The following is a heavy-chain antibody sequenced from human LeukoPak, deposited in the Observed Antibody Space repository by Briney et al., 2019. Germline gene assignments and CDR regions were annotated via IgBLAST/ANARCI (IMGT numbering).Heavy chain of an antibody. J-gene: IGHJ3*02. CDR3: ARQYDSSGYYYGVAFDI. CDR1: GGSISSYY. D-gene: IGHD3-22*01. CDR2: IYYSGST. V-gene: IGHV4-59*08. Sequence: PSETLSLTCTVSGGSISSYYWSWIRQPPGKGLEWIGYIYYSGSTNNNPSLKSRVTISVDTSKTQFSLKLSSVTAADTAVYYCARQYDSSGYYYGVAFDIWGQGTMVTVSS.